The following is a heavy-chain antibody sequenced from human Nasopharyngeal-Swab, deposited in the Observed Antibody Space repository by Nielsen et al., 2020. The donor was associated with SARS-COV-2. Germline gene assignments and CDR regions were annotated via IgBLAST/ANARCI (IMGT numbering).Heavy chain of an antibody. CDR3: ASDPYYDTSDDAFDI. J-gene: IGHJ3*02. Sequence: VRQAPGKGLEWVSSISSSSYIYYADSVKGRFTISRDNAKNSLYLQMNSLRAEDTAVYYCASDPYYDTSDDAFDIWGQGTRVTVSS. CDR2: ISSSSYI. D-gene: IGHD3-22*01. V-gene: IGHV3-69-1*01.